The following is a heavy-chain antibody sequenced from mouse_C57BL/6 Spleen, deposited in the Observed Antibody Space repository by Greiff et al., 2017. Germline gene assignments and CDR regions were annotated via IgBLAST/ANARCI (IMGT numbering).Heavy chain of an antibody. J-gene: IGHJ4*01. Sequence: VQLQQSGAELVKPGASVKMSCKASGYTFTTYPIEWMKQNPGKSLEWIGNFHPYNDDTKYNEKFKGKATLTVEKSSSTVYLELSRLTADDSAVYDCARGDYDGYYAMDYWGQGTSVTVSS. D-gene: IGHD2-4*01. V-gene: IGHV1-47*01. CDR3: ARGDYDGYYAMDY. CDR1: GYTFTTYP. CDR2: FHPYNDDT.